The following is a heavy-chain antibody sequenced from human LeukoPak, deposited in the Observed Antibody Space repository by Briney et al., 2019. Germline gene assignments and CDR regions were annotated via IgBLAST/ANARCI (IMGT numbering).Heavy chain of an antibody. CDR1: GGSFSGYY. Sequence: SETLSLTCAVYGGSFSGYYWSWIRQPPGKGLEWIGEINHSGSTNYNPSLKSRVTISVDTSKNQFSLKLSSVTAADTAVYYCARERDSSSSQNWFDPWAREPWSPSPQ. D-gene: IGHD6-6*01. CDR2: INHSGST. V-gene: IGHV4-34*01. J-gene: IGHJ5*02. CDR3: ARERDSSSSQNWFDP.